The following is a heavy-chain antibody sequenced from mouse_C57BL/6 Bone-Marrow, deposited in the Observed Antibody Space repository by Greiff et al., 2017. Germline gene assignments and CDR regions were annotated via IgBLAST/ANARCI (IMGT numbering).Heavy chain of an antibody. J-gene: IGHJ1*03. Sequence: EVQLQQSGAELVRPGASVKLSCTASGFNIKDYYMHWVKQRPEQGLEWIGRIDPEDGDTEYAPKFQGKATMTADTSSNTAYLQLSSLTSEDTAVYYCTDGNYWYFDVWGTGPTVTVSS. CDR2: IDPEDGDT. CDR1: GFNIKDYY. V-gene: IGHV14-1*01. D-gene: IGHD2-1*01. CDR3: TDGNYWYFDV.